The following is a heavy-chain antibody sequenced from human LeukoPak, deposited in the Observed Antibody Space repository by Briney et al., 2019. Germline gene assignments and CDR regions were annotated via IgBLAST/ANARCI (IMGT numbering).Heavy chain of an antibody. CDR1: GFTFSSYS. D-gene: IGHD6-19*01. CDR3: ASLWLGGGFDY. Sequence: PGGSLRLSCAASGFTFSSYSMNWVRQAPGKGLEWVSSISSSSSYIYYADSVKGRFTISRDNAKSSLYLQMNSLRAEDTAVYYCASLWLGGGFDYWGQGTLVTVSS. J-gene: IGHJ4*02. V-gene: IGHV3-21*01. CDR2: ISSSSSYI.